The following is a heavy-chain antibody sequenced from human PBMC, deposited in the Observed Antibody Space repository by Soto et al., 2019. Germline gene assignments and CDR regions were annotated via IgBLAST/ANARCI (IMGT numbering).Heavy chain of an antibody. J-gene: IGHJ6*02. CDR2: ISYDGSNK. V-gene: IGHV3-30*18. Sequence: GGSLRLSCAASGFTFSSYGMHWVRQAPGKGLEWVAVISYDGSNKYYADSVKGRFTISRDNSKNTLYLQMNSLRAEDTAVYYCAKVLAYYGSGSMRYYYYYGMDVWGQGTTVTVSS. CDR1: GFTFSSYG. D-gene: IGHD3-10*01. CDR3: AKVLAYYGSGSMRYYYYYGMDV.